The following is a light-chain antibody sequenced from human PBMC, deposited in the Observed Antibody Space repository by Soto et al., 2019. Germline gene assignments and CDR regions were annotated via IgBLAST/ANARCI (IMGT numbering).Light chain of an antibody. Sequence: SYELTQPPSMSVAPGQTARITCGGNNIGSTTVHWYQQKAGQAPVLVVYDDSDRPSGIPERFSGSNSGNTATLTISRVEAGDEADYYCQVWDVSTVHYVFGTGTKVTVL. CDR3: QVWDVSTVHYV. CDR2: DDS. CDR1: NIGSTT. V-gene: IGLV3-21*02. J-gene: IGLJ1*01.